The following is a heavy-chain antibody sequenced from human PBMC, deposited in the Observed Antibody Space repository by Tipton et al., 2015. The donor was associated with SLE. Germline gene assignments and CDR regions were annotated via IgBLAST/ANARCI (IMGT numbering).Heavy chain of an antibody. V-gene: IGHV4-59*08. CDR3: ARVYWKNDYGGNSKGSGFDP. J-gene: IGHJ5*02. Sequence: TLSLTCTVSGGSISSHYWSWIRQPPGKGLEWIGYIYYSGSTNYNPSLKSRVTISVDTSKNQFSLKLSSVTAADTAVYYCARVYWKNDYGGNSKGSGFDPWGQGTLVTVSS. CDR1: GGSISSHY. D-gene: IGHD4-23*01. CDR2: IYYSGST.